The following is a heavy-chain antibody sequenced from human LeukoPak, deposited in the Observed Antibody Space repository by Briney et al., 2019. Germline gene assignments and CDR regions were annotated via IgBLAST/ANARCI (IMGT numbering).Heavy chain of an antibody. J-gene: IGHJ4*02. CDR2: ISGNGGST. V-gene: IGHV3-64*01. D-gene: IGHD2-21*02. CDR1: GFTFSSYA. Sequence: GGSLRLSCAASGFTFSSYAMHWVRQAPGKGLQYVSAISGNGGSTYYANSVKGRFTISRDNSKNTLYLQMGSLRAEDMAVYYCAREGLGGDFNLYYFDYRGQGTLVTVSS. CDR3: AREGLGGDFNLYYFDY.